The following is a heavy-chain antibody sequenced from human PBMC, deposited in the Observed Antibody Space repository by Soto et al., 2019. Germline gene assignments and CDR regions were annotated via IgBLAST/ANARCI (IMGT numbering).Heavy chain of an antibody. D-gene: IGHD3-22*01. J-gene: IGHJ6*02. CDR3: ARSYDSSGYYYYAMDV. CDR1: GGSISSSSYY. V-gene: IGHV4-61*05. CDR2: IYSSGST. Sequence: PSETLSLTCTVSGGSISSSSYYWGWIRQPPGKGLEWIGYIYSSGSTKYSPSLRSRVTISVDTFKNQFSLNLRSVTAADTAVYYCARSYDSSGYYYYAMDVWGQGTTVTVSS.